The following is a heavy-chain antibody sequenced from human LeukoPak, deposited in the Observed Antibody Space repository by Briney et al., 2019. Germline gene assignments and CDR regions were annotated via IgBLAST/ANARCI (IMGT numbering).Heavy chain of an antibody. CDR3: ARDGSGSSWPNWFDP. J-gene: IGHJ5*02. CDR1: GFTFSSYS. V-gene: IGHV3-48*02. D-gene: IGHD6-13*01. Sequence: GGSLRLSCAASGFTFSSYSMNWVRQAPGKGLEWVSYISSSSSTIYYADSVKGRFIISRDNVKNSLYLQMNSLRDEDTAVYYCARDGSGSSWPNWFDPWGQGTLVIVSS. CDR2: ISSSSSTI.